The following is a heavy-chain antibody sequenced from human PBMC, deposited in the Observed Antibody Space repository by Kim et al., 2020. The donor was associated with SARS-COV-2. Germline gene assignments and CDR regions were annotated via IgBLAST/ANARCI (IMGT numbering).Heavy chain of an antibody. Sequence: GGSLRLSCTTSGFTFTGHAMSWVRQAPGKGLEWVSSIDGSDGTTYYVDSVKGRFPISRDDSKNTLELQMSALRADDTAAYYWQKGGWGWIWGYWGQGTVVTVSS. J-gene: IGHJ4*02. CDR3: QKGGWGWIWGY. V-gene: IGHV3-23*01. CDR2: IDGSDGTT. D-gene: IGHD2-21*01. CDR1: GFTFTGHA.